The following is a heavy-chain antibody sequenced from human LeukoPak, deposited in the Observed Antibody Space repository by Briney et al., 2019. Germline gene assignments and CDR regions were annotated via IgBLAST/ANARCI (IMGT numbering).Heavy chain of an antibody. CDR3: ARVVPNPYGDKGFYYFDY. Sequence: SVKVSCKASGGTFSSYAISWVRQAPGQGLEWMGRIIPILGIANYAQKFQGRVTITADKSTSTAYMELSSLRSEDTAVYYCARVVPNPYGDKGFYYFDYWGQGTLVTVSS. CDR2: IIPILGIA. CDR1: GGTFSSYA. J-gene: IGHJ4*02. V-gene: IGHV1-69*04. D-gene: IGHD4-17*01.